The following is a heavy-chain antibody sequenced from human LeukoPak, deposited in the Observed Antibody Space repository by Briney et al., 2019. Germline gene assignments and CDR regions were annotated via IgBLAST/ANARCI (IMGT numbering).Heavy chain of an antibody. CDR3: ARVPSSSRGWFDP. CDR1: GYTFTSYD. CDR2: MNPNSGNT. Sequence: ASVKVSCKASGYTFTSYDINLVRQATGQGPEWMGCMNPNSGNTGYAQKFQGRVTITRNTSISTAYMELSSLRSEDTAVYYCARVPSSSRGWFDPWGQGTLVTVSS. D-gene: IGHD6-6*01. V-gene: IGHV1-8*03. J-gene: IGHJ5*02.